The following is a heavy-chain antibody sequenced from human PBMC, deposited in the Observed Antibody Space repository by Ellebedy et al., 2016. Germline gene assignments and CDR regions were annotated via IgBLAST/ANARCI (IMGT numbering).Heavy chain of an antibody. Sequence: LRLSXTVSGGSLSSADHYWSWIRQHPGKGLEWIGNSDSSGSAYYTPSLKSRVTISVDTSKNQVSLKLNFVTSADTAVYYCARRTTFWSGYYDFWGQGTLVTVSS. D-gene: IGHD3-3*01. CDR2: SDSSGSA. CDR1: GGSLSSADHY. J-gene: IGHJ4*02. V-gene: IGHV4-31*03. CDR3: ARRTTFWSGYYDF.